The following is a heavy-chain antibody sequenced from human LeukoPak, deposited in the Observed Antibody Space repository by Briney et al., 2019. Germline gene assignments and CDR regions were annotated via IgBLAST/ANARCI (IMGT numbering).Heavy chain of an antibody. CDR3: ARGHDDSSGYCGY. CDR1: GFTFASFW. J-gene: IGHJ4*02. Sequence: GGSLRLSCAASGFTFASFWMTWVRQAPGKGLEWVANINQDGSEKYYVDSVKGRFTISRDNSKNTLYLQMNSLRAEDTAVYYCARGHDDSSGYCGYWGQGTLVTVSS. CDR2: INQDGSEK. D-gene: IGHD3-22*01. V-gene: IGHV3-7*01.